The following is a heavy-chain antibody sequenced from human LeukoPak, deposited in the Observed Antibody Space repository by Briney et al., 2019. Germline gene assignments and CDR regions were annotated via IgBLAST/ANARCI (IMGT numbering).Heavy chain of an antibody. V-gene: IGHV3-74*01. CDR2: INNDGSST. CDR3: ARPVCGGDCYPYDY. D-gene: IGHD2-21*02. J-gene: IGHJ4*02. CDR1: GSTFSSYW. Sequence: PGGSLRLSCAASGSTFSSYWMHWVRQAPGKGLVWVSRINNDGSSTSHADSVKGRFTISRDNAKNTLYLQMDSLRAEDTAVYYCARPVCGGDCYPYDYWGQGTLVTVSS.